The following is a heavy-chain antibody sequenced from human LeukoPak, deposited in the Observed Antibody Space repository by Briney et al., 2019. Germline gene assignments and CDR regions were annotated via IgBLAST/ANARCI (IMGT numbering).Heavy chain of an antibody. CDR2: IKSNPDGGTA. CDR1: GFIFHNAW. J-gene: IGHJ4*02. CDR3: TTLSYDVHY. Sequence: GGSLRLSCAASGFIFHNAWMTWVRQAPGKGLEWVGRIKSNPDGGTADYAAPVKGRFIISRDDSKNTLYLQLKSLKTEDTAVYYCTTLSYDVHYWGQGTLVTVSS. D-gene: IGHD3-3*01. V-gene: IGHV3-15*05.